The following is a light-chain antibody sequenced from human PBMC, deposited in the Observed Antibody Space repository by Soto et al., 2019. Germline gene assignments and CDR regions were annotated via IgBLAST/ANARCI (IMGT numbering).Light chain of an antibody. V-gene: IGKV3-20*01. CDR3: QQYCSSPLT. CDR1: QSVSSNY. CDR2: RAS. Sequence: EIVLTQSPGTLSLSPGERATLSYRASQSVSSNYLAWYQQKPGQAPKVLIYRASSRATGIPDRFSGSGSGTDFTLTISSLEPEDFAVYYWQQYCSSPLTFGVGTKVEIK. J-gene: IGKJ4*01.